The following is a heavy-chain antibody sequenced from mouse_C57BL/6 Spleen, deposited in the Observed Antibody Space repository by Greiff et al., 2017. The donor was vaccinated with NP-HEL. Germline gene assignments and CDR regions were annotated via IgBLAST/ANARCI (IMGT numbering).Heavy chain of an antibody. J-gene: IGHJ3*01. CDR2: INPNNGGT. V-gene: IGHV1-26*01. Sequence: EVQLQQSGPELVKPGASVKISCKASGYTFTDYYMNWVKQSHGKSLEWIGDINPNNGGTSYNQKFKGKATLTVDKSSSTAYMELRSLTSADSAVYYCARDYYYGSSPAYWGQGTLVTVSA. CDR1: GYTFTDYY. CDR3: ARDYYYGSSPAY. D-gene: IGHD1-1*01.